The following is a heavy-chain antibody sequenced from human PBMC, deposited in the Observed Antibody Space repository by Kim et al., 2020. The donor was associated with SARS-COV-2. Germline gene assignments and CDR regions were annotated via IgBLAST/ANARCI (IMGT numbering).Heavy chain of an antibody. CDR3: AKISLYLPYITGTTGY. CDR2: ISGSGGST. Sequence: GGSLRLSCAASGFTFSSYAMSWVRQAPGKGLEWVSAISGSGGSTYYADSVKGRFTISRDNSKNTLYLQMNSLRAEDTAVYYCAKISLYLPYITGTTGYWGQGTLVTVSS. CDR1: GFTFSSYA. V-gene: IGHV3-23*01. D-gene: IGHD1-20*01. J-gene: IGHJ4*02.